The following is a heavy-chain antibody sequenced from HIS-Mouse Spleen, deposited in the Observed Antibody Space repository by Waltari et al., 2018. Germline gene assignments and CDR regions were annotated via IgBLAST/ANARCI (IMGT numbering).Heavy chain of an antibody. CDR1: GFTFRTWG. J-gene: IGHJ3*02. V-gene: IGHV3-33*01. D-gene: IGHD3-10*01. CDR2: IWNDGSNK. CDR3: ASISLWGGPVDI. Sequence: QVQLVESGGGVVQPGRCLRLSSSASGFTFRTWGMHCVRQAPGKGLEWVAVIWNDGSNKYYADSVQRRFTISRDNSKNTLYLQMNSLRAEDTAVYYCASISLWGGPVDIWGQGTMVTVSS.